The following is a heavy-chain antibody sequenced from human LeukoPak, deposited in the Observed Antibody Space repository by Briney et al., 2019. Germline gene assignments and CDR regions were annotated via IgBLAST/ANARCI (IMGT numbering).Heavy chain of an antibody. Sequence: SQTLSLTCAISGDSIFTNNVAWNWIRQSPSRGLEWLGRTYYRSKWSFDYAVSVKSRITINADTSKNQFSLQLSCVTPEDTAVYYCARGKYTSFDNWGQGTLVTVSS. CDR2: TYYRSKWSF. J-gene: IGHJ4*02. D-gene: IGHD6-6*01. CDR3: ARGKYTSFDN. CDR1: GDSIFTNNVA. V-gene: IGHV6-1*01.